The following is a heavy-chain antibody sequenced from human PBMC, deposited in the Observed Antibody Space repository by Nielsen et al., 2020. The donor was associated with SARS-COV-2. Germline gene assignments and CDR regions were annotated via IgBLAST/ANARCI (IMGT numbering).Heavy chain of an antibody. Sequence: SVNVSCKASVGTFSSYAISWVRQAPGQGLEWMGRIIPILGIANYAQKFQGRVTITADKSTSTAYMELSSLRSEDTAVYYCARDFMVVAAAGLYYYYYGMDVWGQGTTVTVSS. V-gene: IGHV1-69*04. CDR1: VGTFSSYA. J-gene: IGHJ6*02. D-gene: IGHD6-13*01. CDR2: IIPILGIA. CDR3: ARDFMVVAAAGLYYYYYGMDV.